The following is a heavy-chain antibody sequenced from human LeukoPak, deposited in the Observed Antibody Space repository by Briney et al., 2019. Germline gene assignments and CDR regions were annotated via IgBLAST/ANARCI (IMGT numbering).Heavy chain of an antibody. Sequence: PSETLSLTCSVSGGSISNGTNYWSWIRQPAGKGLEWIGYIYYSGNTNYNPSLKSRVTISVDTSKNQFSLKLSSVTAADTAVYYCARVMSGYSYGYPDYWGQGTLVIVSS. CDR1: GGSISNGTNY. CDR2: IYYSGNT. CDR3: ARVMSGYSYGYPDY. D-gene: IGHD5-18*01. J-gene: IGHJ4*02. V-gene: IGHV4-61*10.